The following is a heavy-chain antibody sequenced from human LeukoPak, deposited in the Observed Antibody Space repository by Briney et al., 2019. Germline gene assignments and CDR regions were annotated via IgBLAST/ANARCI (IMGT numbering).Heavy chain of an antibody. CDR3: ARASGYDGQYYYYYMDV. V-gene: IGHV3-53*01. CDR1: GFTVSRNY. D-gene: IGHD5-12*01. CDR2: IYSDGST. Sequence: PGGSLRLSCAASGFTVSRNYVNWVRQAPGKGLEWVSLIYSDGSTYYADSVRGRFTISRDDSKNTLYLQMNSLRAEDTAVYYCARASGYDGQYYYYYMDVWGKGTTVTVSS. J-gene: IGHJ6*03.